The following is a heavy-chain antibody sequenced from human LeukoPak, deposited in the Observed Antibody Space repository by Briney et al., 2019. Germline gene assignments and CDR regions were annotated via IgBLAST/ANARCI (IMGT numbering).Heavy chain of an antibody. D-gene: IGHD6-13*01. CDR1: GYTFTGYY. J-gene: IGHJ4*02. V-gene: IGHV1-2*06. CDR2: INPNSGGT. Sequence: ASVKVSCKASGYTFTGYYMHWVRQAPGQGLEWMGRINPNSGGTNYAQKFQGRVTMTRDTPISTAYMELSRLRSDDTAVYYCARVTSSWAGFDYWGQGTLVTVSS. CDR3: ARVTSSWAGFDY.